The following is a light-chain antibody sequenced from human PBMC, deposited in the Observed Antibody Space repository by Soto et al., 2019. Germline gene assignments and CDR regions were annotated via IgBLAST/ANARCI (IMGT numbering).Light chain of an antibody. CDR3: QQYNNWGT. CDR2: GAS. J-gene: IGKJ1*01. Sequence: EIVMTQSPATLSVPPGERATLSCRASQSVSSSLAWYQQKPAQPPRLLIYGASTRATGIPAWFSGSCSGTEFTPTISSLQSEDFAVYYCQQYNNWGTFGQGTKVEIK. CDR1: QSVSSS. V-gene: IGKV3-15*01.